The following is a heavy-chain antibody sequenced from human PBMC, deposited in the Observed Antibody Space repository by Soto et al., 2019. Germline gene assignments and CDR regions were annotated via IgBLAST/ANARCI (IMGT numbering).Heavy chain of an antibody. CDR3: VGDGYGSGSYYFDY. CDR2: IYYSGST. J-gene: IGHJ4*02. Sequence: SSETLSLTCTVSGGSISSYYWSWIRQPPGKGLEWIGYIYYSGSTNYNPSLKSRVTISVDTSKNQFSLKLSSVTAADTAVYYCVGDGYGSGSYYFDYRGQGTLVTVSS. CDR1: GGSISSYY. D-gene: IGHD3-10*01. V-gene: IGHV4-59*08.